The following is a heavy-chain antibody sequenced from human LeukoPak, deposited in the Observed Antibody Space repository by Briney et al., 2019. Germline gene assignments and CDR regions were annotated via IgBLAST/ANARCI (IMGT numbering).Heavy chain of an antibody. Sequence: SETLSLTCTVSGGSISSGAYYWSWIRQPAGKGLEWIGRVYTSGSTNYNPSLKSRVTISVDTSKNQFSLNLSSVTAADTAVYYCASEGLAVAGTFAYWGLGTLVTVSS. D-gene: IGHD6-19*01. V-gene: IGHV4-61*02. CDR1: GGSISSGAYY. J-gene: IGHJ4*02. CDR3: ASEGLAVAGTFAY. CDR2: VYTSGST.